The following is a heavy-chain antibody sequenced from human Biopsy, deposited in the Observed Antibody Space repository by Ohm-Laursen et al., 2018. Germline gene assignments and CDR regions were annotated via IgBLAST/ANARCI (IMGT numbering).Heavy chain of an antibody. J-gene: IGHJ6*02. CDR1: GFTFDDYA. D-gene: IGHD4-17*01. CDR2: ISWNSDDI. V-gene: IGHV3-9*01. Sequence: SLRLSCSASGFTFDDYAMHWVRQVPGKGLEWVSGISWNSDDIGYADSVKGRFTISRDNARNALHLQMNSLRTEETALYYCAKDLGLNYSDRFLFYYGMDVWGRGTTVTVSS. CDR3: AKDLGLNYSDRFLFYYGMDV.